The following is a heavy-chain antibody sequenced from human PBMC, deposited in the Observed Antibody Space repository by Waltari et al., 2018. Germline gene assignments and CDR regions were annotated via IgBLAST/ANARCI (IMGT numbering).Heavy chain of an antibody. Sequence: QVQLQESGPGLLKPSETLSLTCSVSGDSMRSYYWSWSRQYPEKGLEWIGYIYTTGSTNYNPSLESRVSISLDTSKNQFSLNLYSVIAADTAVYYCARRELDSYGGYYFDYWGQGVLVTVSS. D-gene: IGHD5-18*01. CDR3: ARRELDSYGGYYFDY. J-gene: IGHJ4*02. CDR1: GDSMRSYY. CDR2: IYTTGST. V-gene: IGHV4-4*08.